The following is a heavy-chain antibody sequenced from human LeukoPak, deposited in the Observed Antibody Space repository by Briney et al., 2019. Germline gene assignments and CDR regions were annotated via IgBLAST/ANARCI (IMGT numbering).Heavy chain of an antibody. D-gene: IGHD4-11*01. Sequence: PSETLSLTCAVCGGSFSGYYWSWIRQPPGKGLEWIGEINHSGSTNYNPSLKSRVTISVDTSKNQFSLKLSSVTAADTAFYYCARETTGLARYFDYWGQGTLVTVSP. CDR3: ARETTGLARYFDY. V-gene: IGHV4-34*01. CDR2: INHSGST. J-gene: IGHJ4*02. CDR1: GGSFSGYY.